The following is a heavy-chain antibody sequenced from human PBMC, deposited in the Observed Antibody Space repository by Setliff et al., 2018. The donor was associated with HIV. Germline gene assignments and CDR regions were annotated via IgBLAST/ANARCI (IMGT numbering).Heavy chain of an antibody. CDR2: IYYTGTT. Sequence: PSETLSLTCTVSGGSISSYYWSWIRQPPGKGLGWIGYIYYTGTTKYNPSLKSRVTMSVDTSKNQLSLKLSSLTAADTAVYYCARSRPRSMDFYMDVWGKGTTVTVSS. D-gene: IGHD2-8*01. CDR3: ARSRPRSMDFYMDV. CDR1: GGSISSYY. J-gene: IGHJ6*03. V-gene: IGHV4-59*01.